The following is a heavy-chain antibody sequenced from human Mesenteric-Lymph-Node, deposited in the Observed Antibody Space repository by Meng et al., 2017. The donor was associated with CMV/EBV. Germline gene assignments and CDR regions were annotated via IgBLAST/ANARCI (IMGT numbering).Heavy chain of an antibody. CDR1: GGSISSGGYY. J-gene: IGHJ4*02. CDR3: ARDSVAGSGLDC. CDR2: INYSGST. V-gene: IGHV4-31*03. D-gene: IGHD6-19*01. Sequence: CTVSGGSISSGGYYWSWIRQHPGKGLEWIGYINYSGSTDSNPSLKSRVTISVDTSKNQFSLKLSSLTAADTAVYYCARDSVAGSGLDCWGQGTLVTVSS.